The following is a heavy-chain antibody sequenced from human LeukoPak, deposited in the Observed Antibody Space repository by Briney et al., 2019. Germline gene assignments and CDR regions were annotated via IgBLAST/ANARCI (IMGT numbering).Heavy chain of an antibody. J-gene: IGHJ4*02. Sequence: PGGSLRLSCAASGFTFSTYSMNWVRQAPGKGLEWVSAISDTSSDIYYADSVKGRFTISRDNTKNSLYLQMNSLRAEDTAVYYCTRPNSIYSGSYWSAYWGQGTLVTVSS. D-gene: IGHD1-26*01. CDR2: ISDTSSDI. V-gene: IGHV3-21*01. CDR1: GFTFSTYS. CDR3: TRPNSIYSGSYWSAY.